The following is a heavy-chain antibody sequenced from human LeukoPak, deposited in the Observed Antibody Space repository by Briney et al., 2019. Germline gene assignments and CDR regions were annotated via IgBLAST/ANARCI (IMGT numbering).Heavy chain of an antibody. CDR3: ARATRIAAAGYNDAFDI. D-gene: IGHD6-13*01. CDR2: INPSGGST. Sequence: ASVKVSCKASGYTFTSYYMHWVRQAPGQGLEWMGIINPSGGSTSYAQKFQGRVTMTRDTSTSTVYMELSSLRPEDTAVYYCARATRIAAAGYNDAFDIWGQGTMVTVSS. CDR1: GYTFTSYY. J-gene: IGHJ3*02. V-gene: IGHV1-46*01.